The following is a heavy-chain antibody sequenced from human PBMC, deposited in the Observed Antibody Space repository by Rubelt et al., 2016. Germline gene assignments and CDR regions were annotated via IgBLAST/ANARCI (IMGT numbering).Heavy chain of an antibody. CDR3: ARHPLSDPPEDIVVVPAAIWGNWFDP. D-gene: IGHD2-2*02. CDR1: GGSISSSSYY. V-gene: IGHV4-39*01. Sequence: LLVAGPGLVKPSETLSLTCTVSGGSISSSSYYWGWIRQPPGKGLEWIGSIYYSGSTYYNPSLKSRVTISVDTSKNQFARKLSSVTAADTAVYYCARHPLSDPPEDIVVVPAAIWGNWFDPWGQGTLVTVSS. J-gene: IGHJ5*02. CDR2: IYYSGST.